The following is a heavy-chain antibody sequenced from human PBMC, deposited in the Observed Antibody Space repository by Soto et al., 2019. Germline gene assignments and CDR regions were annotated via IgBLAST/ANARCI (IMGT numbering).Heavy chain of an antibody. J-gene: IGHJ4*02. V-gene: IGHV3-48*01. D-gene: IGHD3-22*01. Sequence: GGSLRLSCAASGFTFSSYSMNWVWQAPGKGLAWVSFLSGRSTTIYYGDSVKGRFTISRDNGKNSLYLLMNSLRAADTAVYYCTREGDGSSFFSDFWGQGALVTVAS. CDR1: GFTFSSYS. CDR2: LSGRSTTI. CDR3: TREGDGSSFFSDF.